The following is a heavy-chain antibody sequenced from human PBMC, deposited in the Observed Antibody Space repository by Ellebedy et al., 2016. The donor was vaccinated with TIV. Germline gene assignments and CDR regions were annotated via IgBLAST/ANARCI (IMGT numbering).Heavy chain of an antibody. CDR3: ARGWELLGGYYFDY. CDR1: GGTFSSYA. D-gene: IGHD1-26*01. V-gene: IGHV1-69*13. CDR2: IIPIFGTA. Sequence: SVKVSXKASGGTFSSYAISWVRQAPGQGLEWMGGIIPIFGTANYAQKFQGRVTITADESTSTAYMELSSLRSEDTAVYYCARGWELLGGYYFDYWGQGTLVTVSS. J-gene: IGHJ4*02.